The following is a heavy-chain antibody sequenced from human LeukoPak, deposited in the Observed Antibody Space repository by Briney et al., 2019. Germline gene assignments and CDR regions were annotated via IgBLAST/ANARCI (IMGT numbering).Heavy chain of an antibody. Sequence: GASVKVSCKASGYTFTSHFMHWVRQAPGQGPEWMGIINPESGNTAYAQKFQGRITMTGDTSTSKVYMELSSLRSEDTAMYYCAKDGNWNNVPGDYYYMDVWGKGTTVAVSS. CDR2: INPESGNT. D-gene: IGHD1/OR15-1a*01. V-gene: IGHV1-46*01. CDR3: AKDGNWNNVPGDYYYMDV. J-gene: IGHJ6*03. CDR1: GYTFTSHF.